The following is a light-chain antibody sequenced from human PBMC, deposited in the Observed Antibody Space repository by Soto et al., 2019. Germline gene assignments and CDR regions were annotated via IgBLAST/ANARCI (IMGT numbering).Light chain of an antibody. CDR3: KSYDNSLSGHVV. J-gene: IGLJ2*01. Sequence: QAVVTQPPSVSGAPGQRVTISCTGSSSNIGALYDVNWYQQLPGTAPKLLIYDNNNRPSGVPDRFSGSKSGTSASLAITGLQAEDEADYYCKSYDNSLSGHVVFGGGTKVTVL. V-gene: IGLV1-40*01. CDR1: SSNIGALYD. CDR2: DNN.